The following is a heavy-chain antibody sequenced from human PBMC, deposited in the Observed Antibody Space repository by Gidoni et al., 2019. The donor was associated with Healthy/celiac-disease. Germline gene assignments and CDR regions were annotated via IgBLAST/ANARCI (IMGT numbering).Heavy chain of an antibody. J-gene: IGHJ5*02. V-gene: IGHV1-18*01. CDR1: GYTFTSYG. D-gene: IGHD3-3*01. CDR2: ISAYNGNT. Sequence: QVQLVQSGAEVKKPGASVKVSCKASGYTFTSYGISWLRQAPGQGLEWMGWISAYNGNTNYAQKLQGRVTMTTDTSTSTADMELRSLRSDDTAVYYCARDKLNYDFWSGYWLVGLGWFDPWGQGTLVTVSS. CDR3: ARDKLNYDFWSGYWLVGLGWFDP.